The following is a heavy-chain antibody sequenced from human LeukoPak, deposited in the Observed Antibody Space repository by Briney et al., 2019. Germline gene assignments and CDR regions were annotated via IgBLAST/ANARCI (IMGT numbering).Heavy chain of an antibody. CDR2: IYYSGST. CDR3: ARDFRGGYDFWSGYYTPYYFDY. J-gene: IGHJ4*02. Sequence: SETLSLTCTVSDGFISSYYWSWIRQPPGKGLEWIGYIYYSGSTNYNPSLKSRVTISVDTSKNQFSLKLSSVTAADTAVYYCARDFRGGYDFWSGYYTPYYFDYWGQGTLVTVSP. D-gene: IGHD3-3*01. CDR1: DGFISSYY. V-gene: IGHV4-59*01.